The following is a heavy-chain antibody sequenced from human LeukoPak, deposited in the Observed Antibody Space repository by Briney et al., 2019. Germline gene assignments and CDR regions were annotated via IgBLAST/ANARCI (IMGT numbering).Heavy chain of an antibody. CDR3: ARGKITMTESFDY. CDR2: IIHRGGS. CDR1: GGSFSDYY. V-gene: IGHV4-34*01. Sequence: SETLSLTCAVYGGSFSDYYWSWIRQAPGKGLEWIGEIIHRGGSNYIPSLKSRVTISVDTSKNQFSLKLSSVTAADTAVYYCARGKITMTESFDYWGQGTLVTVSS. D-gene: IGHD3-22*01. J-gene: IGHJ4*02.